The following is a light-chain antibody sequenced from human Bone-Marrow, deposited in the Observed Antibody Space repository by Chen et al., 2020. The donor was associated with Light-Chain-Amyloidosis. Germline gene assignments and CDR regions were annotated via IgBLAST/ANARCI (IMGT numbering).Light chain of an antibody. CDR1: DLPMKY. CDR3: QSADSSGTYEVI. J-gene: IGLJ2*01. Sequence: SYELPQPPSVLVSPGQTARITCSGDDLPMKYAYWYQQKPGQAPVLVIQRDTERPSGISERLSGSSSGTTATLTISGVQAEDEADYHCQSADSSGTYEVIFGGGTKLTVL. CDR2: RDT. V-gene: IGLV3-25*03.